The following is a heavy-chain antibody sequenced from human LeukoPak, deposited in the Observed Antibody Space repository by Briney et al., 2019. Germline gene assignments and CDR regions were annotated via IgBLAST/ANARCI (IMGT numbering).Heavy chain of an antibody. CDR3: ARRSGYYEEIDY. CDR2: IKQDGSEK. CDR1: GFTFSSYW. D-gene: IGHD3-22*01. Sequence: PGGSLRLSCAGSGFTFSSYWMSWVRHAPGKGLEWVANIKQDGSEKYYVDSVKGRFTISRDNAKNSLYLQMNSLRAEDTAVYYCARRSGYYEEIDYWGQGTLVTVSS. V-gene: IGHV3-7*01. J-gene: IGHJ4*02.